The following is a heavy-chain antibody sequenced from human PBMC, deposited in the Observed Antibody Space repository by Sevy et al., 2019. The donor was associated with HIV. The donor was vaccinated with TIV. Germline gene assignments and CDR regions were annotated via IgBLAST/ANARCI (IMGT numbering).Heavy chain of an antibody. V-gene: IGHV4-30-4*01. Sequence: SETLSLTCSVSGGSISSGDYYWTWMRQSPGKGLEWIGYIYYSGITYYNPSLNSRVIISIDTVKNRFSLKLSSVTAADTAVYYCARYCTRTSPHNWFDPWGQGTLVTVSS. CDR1: GGSISSGDYY. D-gene: IGHD2-2*01. CDR3: ARYCTRTSPHNWFDP. CDR2: IYYSGIT. J-gene: IGHJ5*02.